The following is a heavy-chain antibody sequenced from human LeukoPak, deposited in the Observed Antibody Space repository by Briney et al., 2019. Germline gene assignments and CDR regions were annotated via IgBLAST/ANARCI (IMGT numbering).Heavy chain of an antibody. Sequence: GGSLRLSCAAPGFTFSSYGMHWVRQAPGKGLEWVAVISYDGSNKYYADSVKGRFTISRDNSKNTLYLQMNSLRAEDTAVYYCAKDGGYYYYYGMDVWGQGTTVTVSS. D-gene: IGHD3-16*01. V-gene: IGHV3-30*18. CDR1: GFTFSSYG. CDR2: ISYDGSNK. CDR3: AKDGGYYYYYGMDV. J-gene: IGHJ6*02.